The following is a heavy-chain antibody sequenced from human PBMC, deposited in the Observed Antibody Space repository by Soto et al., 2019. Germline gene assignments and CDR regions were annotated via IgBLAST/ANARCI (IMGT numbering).Heavy chain of an antibody. Sequence: GGSLRLSCAASGFTFSSYAMSWVRQAPGKGLEWVSAISGSGGSTYYADSVKGRFTISRDNSKNTLYLQMNSLRAEDKAVYYCAKDPHYYGSGSYGEYYYYGMDVWGQGTTVTVSS. CDR3: AKDPHYYGSGSYGEYYYYGMDV. D-gene: IGHD3-10*01. V-gene: IGHV3-23*01. CDR1: GFTFSSYA. CDR2: ISGSGGST. J-gene: IGHJ6*02.